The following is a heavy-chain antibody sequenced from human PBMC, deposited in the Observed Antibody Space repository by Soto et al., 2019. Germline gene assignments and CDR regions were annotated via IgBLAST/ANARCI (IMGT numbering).Heavy chain of an antibody. CDR3: ATWHEREHAYDV. CDR2: LYDVDGS. CDR1: GLTISGKKY. J-gene: IGHJ3*01. V-gene: IGHV3-53*01. D-gene: IGHD1-1*01. Sequence: DVQLVESGGGLIQPGESLRLSCAAFGLTISGKKYVAWVRQAPGKGLEWVSGLYDVDGSFNADSVRGRFTTSSDSSKTTVYLQMNDLRPDDTAVYYCATWHEREHAYDVWGQGTTVTVSS.